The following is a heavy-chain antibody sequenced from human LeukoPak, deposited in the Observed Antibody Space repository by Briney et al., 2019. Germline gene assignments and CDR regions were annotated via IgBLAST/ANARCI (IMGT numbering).Heavy chain of an antibody. CDR1: GYTFTSYD. Sequence: GASVKASCKASGYTFTSYDINWVRQATGQGLEWMGGIIPIFGTANYAQKFQGRVTITADESTSTAYMELSSLRSEDTAVYYCASVKRDTAMVYYFDYWGQGTLVTVSS. V-gene: IGHV1-69*13. D-gene: IGHD5-18*01. CDR2: IIPIFGTA. J-gene: IGHJ4*02. CDR3: ASVKRDTAMVYYFDY.